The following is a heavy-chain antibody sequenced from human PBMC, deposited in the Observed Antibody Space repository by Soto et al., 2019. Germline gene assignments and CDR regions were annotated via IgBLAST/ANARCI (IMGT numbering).Heavy chain of an antibody. CDR1: GGSISSYY. CDR3: ARDDFWSGSHFDY. CDR2: IYYSGST. Sequence: SETLSLTCTVSGGSISSYYWSWIRQPPGKGLGWIGYIYYSGSTNYNPSLKSRVTISVDTSKNQFSLKLSSVTAADTAVYYCARDDFWSGSHFDYWGQGTLVTVSS. J-gene: IGHJ4*02. D-gene: IGHD3-3*01. V-gene: IGHV4-59*01.